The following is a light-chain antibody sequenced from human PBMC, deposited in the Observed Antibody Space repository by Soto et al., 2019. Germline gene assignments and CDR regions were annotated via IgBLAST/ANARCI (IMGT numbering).Light chain of an antibody. Sequence: QSALTQPASVSGSPGQSIAISCTGTSSDVGGYNYVSWYQQHPGKAPKLMIYDVSNRPSGVSNRFSGSKSGNTASLTISGLQAEDEAEYYCCSYPTSSTYVFGTGTKLTVL. V-gene: IGLV2-14*03. CDR3: CSYPTSSTYV. CDR2: DVS. CDR1: SSDVGGYNY. J-gene: IGLJ1*01.